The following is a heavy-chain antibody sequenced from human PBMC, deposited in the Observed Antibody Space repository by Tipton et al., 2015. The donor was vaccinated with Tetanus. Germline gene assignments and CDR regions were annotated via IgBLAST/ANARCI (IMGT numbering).Heavy chain of an antibody. J-gene: IGHJ3*02. Sequence: TLSLTCTVSGGSISSPSYYWSWIRQPPGKGLEWIAFIHHSGLAFSKPSLKSRVSISIDTSQNQFSLRLTSVTAADTAVYFCARNVYTVTNDAFDIWGHGTLVNVSS. V-gene: IGHV4-30-4*01. D-gene: IGHD4-11*01. CDR3: ARNVYTVTNDAFDI. CDR1: GGSISSPSYY. CDR2: IHHSGLA.